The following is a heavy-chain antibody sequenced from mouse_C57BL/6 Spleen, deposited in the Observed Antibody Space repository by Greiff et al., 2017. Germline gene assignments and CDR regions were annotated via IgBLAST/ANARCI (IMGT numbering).Heavy chain of an antibody. CDR2: IYPGSGST. D-gene: IGHD1-1*01. CDR1: GYTFPSYW. Sequence: QVQLQQPGAALVKPGAPVKMSCKASGYTFPSYWVTWVKQKPGQGLEWMGDIYPGSGSTNYTEKFKSKATLTVETSSSTAYMQLSSMPSEDSAVYYCARRYYGSWYFGIWGAGTTVTVSS. J-gene: IGHJ1*01. V-gene: IGHV1-55*01. CDR3: ARRYYGSWYFGI.